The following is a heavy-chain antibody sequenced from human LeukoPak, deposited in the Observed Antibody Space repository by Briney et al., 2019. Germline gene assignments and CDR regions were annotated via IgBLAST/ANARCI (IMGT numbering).Heavy chain of an antibody. CDR2: IKKDGSEK. CDR3: ASGRGGRTLFDP. V-gene: IGHV3-7*01. J-gene: IGHJ5*02. CDR1: GFTFSNYW. Sequence: TGGSLRLSCAASGFTFSNYWVNWVRQAPGKGLEWVANIKKDGSEKYYVDSVRGRFTISRDNAKNSLYLQMNSLRAEDTAVYYCASGRGGRTLFDPWGQGTLVTVSS. D-gene: IGHD1-1*01.